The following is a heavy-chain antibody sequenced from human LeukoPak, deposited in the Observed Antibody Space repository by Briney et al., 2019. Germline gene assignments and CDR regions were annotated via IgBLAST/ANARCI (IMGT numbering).Heavy chain of an antibody. CDR1: GYSISSGYY. CDR2: IYHSGST. V-gene: IGHV4-38-2*02. CDR3: ARVMAAIWPNDAFDI. D-gene: IGHD2-2*01. J-gene: IGHJ3*02. Sequence: SATLSLTCTVSGYSISSGYYWGWIRQPPGKGLEWIGSIYHSGSTYYNPSLKSRVTISVDTSKNQVSLKLSSVTAADTAVYYCARVMAAIWPNDAFDIWGQGTMVTVSS.